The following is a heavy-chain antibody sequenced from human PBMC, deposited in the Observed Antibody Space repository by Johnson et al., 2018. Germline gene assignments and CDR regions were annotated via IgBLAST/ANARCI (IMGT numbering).Heavy chain of an antibody. CDR3: ARDQGWNRYYYGMDV. CDR1: GFTFSSYA. V-gene: IGHV3-66*01. CDR2: IYGGDRT. J-gene: IGHJ6*02. D-gene: IGHD1-1*01. Sequence: VQLVESGGGLVQPGGSLRLSCAASGFTFSSYAMSWVRQAPGKGLECVSVIYGGDRTYYADSVKGRFSISRDDSKNTLYLQMNSLRAEDTAVYYCARDQGWNRYYYGMDVWGQGTTVTVSS.